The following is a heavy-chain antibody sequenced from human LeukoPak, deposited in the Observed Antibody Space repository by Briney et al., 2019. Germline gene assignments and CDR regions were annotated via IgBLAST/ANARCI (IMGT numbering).Heavy chain of an antibody. Sequence: ASVKVSCKVSGYTLTELSMHWVRQAPGKGLEWMGGFDPEDGETIYAQKFQGRVTMTEDASTDTAYMELSSLRSEDTAVYYCARDPTRITIFGVVPQYMDVWGKGTTVTVSS. V-gene: IGHV1-24*01. CDR1: GYTLTELS. D-gene: IGHD3-3*01. J-gene: IGHJ6*03. CDR3: ARDPTRITIFGVVPQYMDV. CDR2: FDPEDGET.